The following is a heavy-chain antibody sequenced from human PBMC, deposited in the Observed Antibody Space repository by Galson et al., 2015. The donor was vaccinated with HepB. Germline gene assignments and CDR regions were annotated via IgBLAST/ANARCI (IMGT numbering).Heavy chain of an antibody. V-gene: IGHV3-48*01. J-gene: IGHJ6*02. CDR1: GFDFSTYI. CDR2: ISTTGNSI. CDR3: ARRILTGYFALDV. D-gene: IGHD3-9*01. Sequence: SLRLSCAASGFDFSTYIMNWVRQAPGKGLEWISYISTTGNSIFYANSVKGRFTISRDNAKNSLYLQMNSLRAEDTAVYYCARRILTGYFALDVWGQGTTVTVSS.